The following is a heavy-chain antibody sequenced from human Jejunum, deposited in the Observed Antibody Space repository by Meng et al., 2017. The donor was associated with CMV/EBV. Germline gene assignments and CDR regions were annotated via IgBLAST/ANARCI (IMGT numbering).Heavy chain of an antibody. CDR2: IHYAWDSQ. Sequence: QVQVVELGGGVVLPGGSLRLSCVTSGFTFSRSGMHWVRQAPGKPLEWVSFIHYAWDSQYYADSVKGRFTISRDDSRNTVYLQMNSLTTEDTAVYYCAKNRDGIDSWGQGTLVTVFS. V-gene: IGHV3-30*02. CDR3: AKNRDGIDS. CDR1: GFTFSRSG. D-gene: IGHD2/OR15-2a*01. J-gene: IGHJ4*02.